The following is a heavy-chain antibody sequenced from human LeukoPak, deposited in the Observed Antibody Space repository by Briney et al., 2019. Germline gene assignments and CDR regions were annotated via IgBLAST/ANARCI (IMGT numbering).Heavy chain of an antibody. CDR1: GFTFSSYG. V-gene: IGHV3-30*02. CDR3: AKDGGFLTGYLTTCDY. J-gene: IGHJ4*02. Sequence: AGGSLRLSCAASGFTFSSYGMHWVRQAPGKGLEWVAFIRYDGSNKYYADSVKGRFTISRDNSKNTLYLQMNSLRAEDTAVYYCAKDGGFLTGYLTTCDYWGQGTLVTVSS. D-gene: IGHD3-9*01. CDR2: IRYDGSNK.